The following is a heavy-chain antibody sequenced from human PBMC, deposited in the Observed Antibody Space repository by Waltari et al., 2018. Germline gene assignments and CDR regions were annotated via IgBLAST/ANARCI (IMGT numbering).Heavy chain of an antibody. Sequence: EVQLVESGGGLVQPGGSLRLSCAASGFTFSSYDMNWVPQAPGKGLEWVSYISSSGSTIYYADSVKGRFTISRDNAKNSLYLQMNSLRAEDTAVYYCARERGGGWYFDYWGQGTLVTVSS. J-gene: IGHJ4*02. CDR3: ARERGGGWYFDY. D-gene: IGHD2-15*01. V-gene: IGHV3-48*03. CDR1: GFTFSSYD. CDR2: ISSSGSTI.